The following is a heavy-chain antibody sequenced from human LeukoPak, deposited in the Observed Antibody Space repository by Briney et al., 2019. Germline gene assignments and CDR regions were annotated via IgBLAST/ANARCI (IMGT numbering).Heavy chain of an antibody. V-gene: IGHV4-39*07. Sequence: SETLSLTCTVSGGSISSSSYYWGWIRQPPGKGLEWIGSIYYSGSTYYNPSLKSRVTISVDTSKNQFSLKLSSVTAADTAVYYCARDSCSGGSCEVPYYYYYGMDVWGQGTTVTVSS. CDR3: ARDSCSGGSCEVPYYYYYGMDV. D-gene: IGHD2-15*01. CDR2: IYYSGST. CDR1: GGSISSSSYY. J-gene: IGHJ6*02.